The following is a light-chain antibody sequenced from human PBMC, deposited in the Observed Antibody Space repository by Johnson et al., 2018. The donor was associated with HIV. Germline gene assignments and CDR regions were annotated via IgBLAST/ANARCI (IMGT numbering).Light chain of an antibody. CDR1: SSNIENNY. CDR3: GTWDSSLSAGGV. Sequence: QSVLTQPPSVSAAPGQRVTISCSGNSSNIENNYVSWYQQFPERAPKLLIYDNNKRPSGIPDRFSGSKSGTSATLGITGLLTGDEADYYCGTWDSSLSAGGVFGTGTKVTVL. J-gene: IGLJ1*01. CDR2: DNN. V-gene: IGLV1-51*01.